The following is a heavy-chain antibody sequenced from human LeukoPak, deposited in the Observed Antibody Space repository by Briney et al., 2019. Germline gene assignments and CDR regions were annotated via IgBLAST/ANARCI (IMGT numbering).Heavy chain of an antibody. CDR3: ATHILFWSGLFDS. Sequence: GGSLRLSCAASGFTFSTYGMHWVRQAPGKGLEWVAFIRYDEISKYYAGSVRGRFTISRDNSKNTLYLQMDDLRAEDSAVYYCATHILFWSGLFDSWGQGALVSVSS. CDR1: GFTFSTYG. CDR2: IRYDEISK. J-gene: IGHJ4*02. V-gene: IGHV3-30*02. D-gene: IGHD3-3*01.